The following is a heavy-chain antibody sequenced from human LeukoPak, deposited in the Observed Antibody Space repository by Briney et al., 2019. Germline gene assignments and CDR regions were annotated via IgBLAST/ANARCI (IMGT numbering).Heavy chain of an antibody. J-gene: IGHJ4*02. CDR2: ISGSGGST. CDR3: AKDVTMIVVVISYFDY. CDR1: GFTFSSYA. Sequence: GGSLRLSCAASGFTFSSYAMSWVRQAPGKGLEWVSAISGSGGSTYYADSVKGRFTISRDNSKNTLYLQMNSLRAEDTAVYYCAKDVTMIVVVISYFDYWGQGTLVTVSS. V-gene: IGHV3-23*01. D-gene: IGHD3-22*01.